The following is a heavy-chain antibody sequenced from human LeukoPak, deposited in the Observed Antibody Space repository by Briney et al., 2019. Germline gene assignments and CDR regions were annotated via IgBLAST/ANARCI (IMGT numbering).Heavy chain of an antibody. Sequence: GGSLRLSCAASGFTFSSYWMHWVRHAPGKGLVWVSRINSDGSSTRYADSVKGRFTISRDNSKNTLYLQMNILRVEDTAMYYCARDGDGGSMAAFDYWGQGTLVTVSS. CDR3: ARDGDGGSMAAFDY. D-gene: IGHD2/OR15-2a*01. CDR2: INSDGSST. V-gene: IGHV3-74*01. J-gene: IGHJ4*02. CDR1: GFTFSSYW.